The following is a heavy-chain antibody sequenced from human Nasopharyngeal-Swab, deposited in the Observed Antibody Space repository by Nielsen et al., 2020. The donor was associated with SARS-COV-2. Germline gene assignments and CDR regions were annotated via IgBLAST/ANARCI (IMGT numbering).Heavy chain of an antibody. J-gene: IGHJ6*03. CDR2: IIPIFGTA. CDR1: GGTFSSYA. CDR3: ARGDIIAVAGTGYYYYYYMDV. V-gene: IGHV1-69*13. Sequence: SVKVSCRASGGTFSSYAISWVRQAPGQGLEWMGGIIPIFGTANYAQKFQGRVTITADESTGTAYMELSSLRSEDTAVYYCARGDIIAVAGTGYYYYYYMDVWGKGTTVTVSS. D-gene: IGHD6-19*01.